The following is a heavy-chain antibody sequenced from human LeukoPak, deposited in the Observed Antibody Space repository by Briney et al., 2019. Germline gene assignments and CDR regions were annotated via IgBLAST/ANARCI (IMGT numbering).Heavy chain of an antibody. Sequence: SVKVSCKASGGTFSSYAISWVRQAPGQGLEWMGGIIPIFGTANYAQKFQGRVTITADKSTSTAYMELSSLRSEDTAVYYCARAPYYYDSSGYYYSRKYNWFDPWGQGTLVTVSS. CDR3: ARAPYYYDSSGYYYSRKYNWFDP. CDR2: IIPIFGTA. D-gene: IGHD3-22*01. V-gene: IGHV1-69*06. J-gene: IGHJ5*02. CDR1: GGTFSSYA.